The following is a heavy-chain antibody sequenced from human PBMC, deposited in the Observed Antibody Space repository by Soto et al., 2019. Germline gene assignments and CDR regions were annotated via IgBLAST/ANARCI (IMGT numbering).Heavy chain of an antibody. D-gene: IGHD5-18*01. CDR2: IYHSGST. V-gene: IGHV4-4*02. CDR3: ARVRGYSYEPFDY. CDR1: GGSISSSNW. Sequence: QVHLQESGPGLVKPSGTLSLTCAVSGGSISSSNWWSWVRQPPGKGLECIGEIYHSGSTNYNPSLTSRVSISVDKSKNQFSLKLSSVTAADTAVYYCARVRGYSYEPFDYWGQGTLVTVSS. J-gene: IGHJ4*02.